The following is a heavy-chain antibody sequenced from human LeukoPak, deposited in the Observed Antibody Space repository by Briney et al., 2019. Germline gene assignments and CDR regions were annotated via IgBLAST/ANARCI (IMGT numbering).Heavy chain of an antibody. CDR2: ISGSGGST. CDR1: GFTFSSYA. J-gene: IGHJ6*03. Sequence: HPGGSLRLSCAASGFTFSSYAMSWVRQAPGKGLEWVSAISGSGGSTYYADSVKGRFTISRDNSKNTLYLQMNSLRAEDTAVYYCAKATLWYSGSYPVETYYMDVWGKGTTVTVSS. D-gene: IGHD1-26*01. V-gene: IGHV3-23*01. CDR3: AKATLWYSGSYPVETYYMDV.